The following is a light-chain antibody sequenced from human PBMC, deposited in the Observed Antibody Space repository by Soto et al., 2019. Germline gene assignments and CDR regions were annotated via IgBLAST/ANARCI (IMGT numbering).Light chain of an antibody. J-gene: IGKJ1*01. CDR1: QSISSW. Sequence: DIQMTQSPSTLSASVGDRVTITCRASQSISSWLAWYQQKPGKAPEALIYDASILHSGVPSKFSGSGSGTDFTLTISSLQPEDFGTYYCLQYKSYPRTFGQGTKVDIK. V-gene: IGKV1-5*01. CDR2: DAS. CDR3: LQYKSYPRT.